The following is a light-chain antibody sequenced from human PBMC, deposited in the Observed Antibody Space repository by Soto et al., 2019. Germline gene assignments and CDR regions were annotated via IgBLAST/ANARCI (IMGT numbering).Light chain of an antibody. V-gene: IGLV3-21*02. Sequence: SYELTQPPSVSVAPGQTATITCGGNNIGGRSVHWYQQKSGQAPVLVLYDNSDRPSGIPERFSGSSSGNTATLTLSRVEAGDEADFYCQVWDTGSDRGVFGGGTKLT. CDR3: QVWDTGSDRGV. CDR2: DNS. J-gene: IGLJ3*02. CDR1: NIGGRS.